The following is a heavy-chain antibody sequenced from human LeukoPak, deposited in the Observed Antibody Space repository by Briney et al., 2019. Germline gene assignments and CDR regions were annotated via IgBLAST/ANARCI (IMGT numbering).Heavy chain of an antibody. CDR1: GFTFSSYG. V-gene: IGHV3-30*18. CDR3: AKDGDTTVRVTRAPYYLDH. J-gene: IGHJ4*02. Sequence: GRSLRLSCAASGFTFSSYGMHWVRQAPGKGLEWVAVISYDGSNKYYADSVKGRFTISRDNSKNTLYLQMNSLRAEDTAVYYCAKDGDTTVRVTRAPYYLDHWGQGALVTVSS. CDR2: ISYDGSNK. D-gene: IGHD3-10*01.